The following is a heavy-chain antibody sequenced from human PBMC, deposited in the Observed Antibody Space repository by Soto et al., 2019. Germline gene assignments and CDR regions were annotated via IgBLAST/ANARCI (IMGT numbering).Heavy chain of an antibody. CDR3: ARGTTVETGNY. CDR2: IRAYNGNT. V-gene: IGHV1-18*01. D-gene: IGHD4-17*01. Sequence: QVQLEQSGAEVKKPGSSVKVSCKASGYTFTSYGISWVRHAPGQGLEGMGWIRAYNGNTNYAQKLQGRVTMTTDTSTSTAYMELRSMGSDDTAVYYSARGTTVETGNYWGQGTLVTVSA. J-gene: IGHJ4*02. CDR1: GYTFTSYG.